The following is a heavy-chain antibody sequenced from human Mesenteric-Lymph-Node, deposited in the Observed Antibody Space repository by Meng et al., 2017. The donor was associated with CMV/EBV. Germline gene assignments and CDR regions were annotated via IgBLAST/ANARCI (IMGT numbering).Heavy chain of an antibody. CDR3: ARDLLYASGISLPDYYGMDV. J-gene: IGHJ6*02. D-gene: IGHD3-10*01. V-gene: IGHV4-39*07. CDR2: IYYSGST. Sequence: SETLSLTCTVSGGSISSSSYYWGWIRQPPGKGLEWIGSIYYSGSTYYKPSLKSRVTISLDTSKNQFSLKLSSVTAADTAVYFCARDLLYASGISLPDYYGMDVWGQGTTVTVSS. CDR1: GGSISSSSYY.